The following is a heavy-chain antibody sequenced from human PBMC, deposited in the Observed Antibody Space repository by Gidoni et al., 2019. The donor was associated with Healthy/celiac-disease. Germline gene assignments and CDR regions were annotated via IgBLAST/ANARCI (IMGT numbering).Heavy chain of an antibody. Sequence: QVQLQQWGAGLFKPSETLSLTCAVYRGSFCGYYWTWIRQPPGKGLEWIGEINDSGSTNYNPSLKSRVTISVDTSKNQFSLKLSSVSAADTAVYYCERGYSSEPDYWGRGTLVTVSS. CDR1: RGSFCGYY. V-gene: IGHV4-34*01. CDR2: INDSGST. J-gene: IGHJ4*02. CDR3: ERGYSSEPDY. D-gene: IGHD6-19*01.